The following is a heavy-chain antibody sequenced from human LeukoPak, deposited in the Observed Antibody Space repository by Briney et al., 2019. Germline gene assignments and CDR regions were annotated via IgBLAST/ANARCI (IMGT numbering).Heavy chain of an antibody. J-gene: IGHJ4*02. CDR2: IKSKDEGATT. V-gene: IGHV3-15*01. Sequence: PGGSLRLSCTLSGFTFSDAWLNWVRQAPGKGLEWVGRIKSKDEGATTDYAASLQGRFIISRDDSKDTMFLQMNSLGIEDTAVYYCTLERHLGSFVSWGQGTLVTVSS. D-gene: IGHD3-3*01. CDR1: GFTFSDAW. CDR3: TLERHLGSFVS.